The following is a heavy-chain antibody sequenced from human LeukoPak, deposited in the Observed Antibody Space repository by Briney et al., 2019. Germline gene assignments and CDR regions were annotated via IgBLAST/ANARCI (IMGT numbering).Heavy chain of an antibody. CDR3: AREVITTVTSSFDY. D-gene: IGHD3-22*01. CDR1: GGSISSYY. Sequence: SETLSLTCTVSGGSISSYYWSWIRQPAGKGLEWIGRIYTSGSTNYNPSLKSRVTMSVDTSKNQFSLKLSSVTAADTAVYYCAREVITTVTSSFDYWGQGTLVTVSS. J-gene: IGHJ4*02. V-gene: IGHV4-4*07. CDR2: IYTSGST.